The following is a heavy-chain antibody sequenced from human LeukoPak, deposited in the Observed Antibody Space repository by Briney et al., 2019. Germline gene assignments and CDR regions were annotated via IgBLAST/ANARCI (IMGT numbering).Heavy chain of an antibody. Sequence: SETLSLTCTVSGCSISSYYWSWFRQPPGKGLEWMGYIYYSGSTNYNPSLKSRVTISVDTSKNQFSLKLSSVTAADTAVYYCARHLYSGGWYGWFDYWGQGTLVTVSS. CDR3: ARHLYSGGWYGWFDY. D-gene: IGHD6-19*01. V-gene: IGHV4-59*08. CDR1: GCSISSYY. CDR2: IYYSGST. J-gene: IGHJ4*02.